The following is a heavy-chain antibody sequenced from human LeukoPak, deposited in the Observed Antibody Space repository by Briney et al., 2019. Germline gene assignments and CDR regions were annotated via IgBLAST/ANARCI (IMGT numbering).Heavy chain of an antibody. Sequence: GGSLRLSCAASGFTFSSYGMHWVRQAPGKGLEWVAVIWYDGSNKYYADSVKGRFTISRDNSKNTLYLQMNSLRAEDTAVYYCARDSGLAEYFDYWGQGTLATVSS. J-gene: IGHJ4*02. V-gene: IGHV3-33*01. D-gene: IGHD6-19*01. CDR3: ARDSGLAEYFDY. CDR2: IWYDGSNK. CDR1: GFTFSSYG.